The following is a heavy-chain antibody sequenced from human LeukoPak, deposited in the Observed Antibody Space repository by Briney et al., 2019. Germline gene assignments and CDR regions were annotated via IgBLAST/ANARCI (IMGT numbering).Heavy chain of an antibody. V-gene: IGHV4-59*01. CDR2: ISHSRNI. J-gene: IGHJ6*03. CDR1: GGSFSPYY. CDR3: ARGGYYYLDV. Sequence: SETLSLTCTVSGGSFSPYYWSWIRPSPGKGLEWIGYISHSRNIKYSPSLKSRVTISLDTSKNQFSLKLSSVTAADTAVYYCARGGYYYLDVWGKGTTVAVSS. D-gene: IGHD3-16*01.